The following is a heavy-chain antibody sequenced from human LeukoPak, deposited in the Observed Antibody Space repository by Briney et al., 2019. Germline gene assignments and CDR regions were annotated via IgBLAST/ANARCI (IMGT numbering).Heavy chain of an antibody. CDR3: ASGLRYFGG. CDR1: LGSIRSGDYY. V-gene: IGHV4-30-4*08. Sequence: PSQTLSLTRTVSLGSIRSGDYYWSWTPQPPGKGLEWIGYIYYSGNTYYNPSRKSRVTISVETSKNQFPLTLSSVTAADTAVYYCASGLRYFGGWGQGTLVTVSS. D-gene: IGHD3-9*01. CDR2: IYYSGNT. J-gene: IGHJ4*02.